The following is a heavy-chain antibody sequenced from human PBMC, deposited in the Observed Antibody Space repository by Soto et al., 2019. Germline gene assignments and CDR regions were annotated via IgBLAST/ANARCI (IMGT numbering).Heavy chain of an antibody. V-gene: IGHV1-69*04. Sequence: QVQVVQSGAEVKKPGSSVKVSCKASGGTFSSYYIGWVRQAPGQGLEWMGRIIPIADVTNYAQKFQGRVTITADKSTNPAYIELRRLTSEDTAVYYCARGVDQLHCFNHWGQGTRVTVSS. D-gene: IGHD2-2*01. CDR3: ARGVDQLHCFNH. CDR2: IIPIADVT. J-gene: IGHJ4*02. CDR1: GGTFSSYY.